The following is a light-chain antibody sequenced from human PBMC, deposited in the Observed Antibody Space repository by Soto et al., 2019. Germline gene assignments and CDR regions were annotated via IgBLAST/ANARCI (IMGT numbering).Light chain of an antibody. V-gene: IGKV3-20*01. CDR3: QQYGGSPRT. Sequence: EIVLTQSPGTLSLSPGERATLSCRASQSISSNYLAWYQQTPGQAPRLLIYDASSRAAGIPDRFSGSGSGTDFTLPISRLEPEDFGVYYCQQYGGSPRTFGQGTKVEIK. CDR1: QSISSNY. CDR2: DAS. J-gene: IGKJ1*01.